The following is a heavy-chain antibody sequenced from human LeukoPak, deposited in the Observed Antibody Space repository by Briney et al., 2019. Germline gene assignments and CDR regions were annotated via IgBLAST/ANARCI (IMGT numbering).Heavy chain of an antibody. CDR3: ARDTPGIDDSSGYPFDY. CDR1: GYTFTSYG. D-gene: IGHD3-22*01. V-gene: IGHV1-18*01. J-gene: IGHJ4*02. CDR2: ISAYNGNT. Sequence: ASVEVSCKASGYTFTSYGISWVRQAPGQGLEWMGWISAYNGNTNYAQKLQGRVTMTTGTSTSTAYMELRSLRSDDTAVYYCARDTPGIDDSSGYPFDYWGQGTLVTVSS.